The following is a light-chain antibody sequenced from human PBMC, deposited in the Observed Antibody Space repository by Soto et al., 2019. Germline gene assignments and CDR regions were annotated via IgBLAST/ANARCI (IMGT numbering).Light chain of an antibody. CDR3: LPDYGDSWT. Sequence: QSPSSLSASVGEKIIITCPASRDVGSDVSWYQQKPGQAPKLLIYAAYNLYTGVPSRFSGSRSGTEFTLTISSLQPEDFASYYCLPDYGDSWTVGPVTQVDIK. V-gene: IGKV1-6*01. CDR2: AAY. CDR1: RDVGSD. J-gene: IGKJ1*01.